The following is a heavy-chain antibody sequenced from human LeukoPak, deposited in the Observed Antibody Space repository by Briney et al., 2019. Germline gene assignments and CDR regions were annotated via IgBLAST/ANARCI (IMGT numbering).Heavy chain of an antibody. CDR1: GFTVSSNY. Sequence: GGSLRLSCAASGFTVSSNYMSWVRQAPGKGLEWVAVMSYDGSNKYYADSVKGRFTISRDNSKNTLYLQMNSLRAEDTAVYYCARSMGYYDFWSGYYMGFDYWGQGTLVTVSS. V-gene: IGHV3-30-3*01. J-gene: IGHJ4*02. CDR3: ARSMGYYDFWSGYYMGFDY. CDR2: MSYDGSNK. D-gene: IGHD3-3*01.